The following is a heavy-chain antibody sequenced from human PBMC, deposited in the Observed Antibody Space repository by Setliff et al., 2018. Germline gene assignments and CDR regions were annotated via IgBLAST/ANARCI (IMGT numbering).Heavy chain of an antibody. V-gene: IGHV4-59*01. CDR1: GVSISSYY. CDR3: ARLSWNGLRYYGLDV. J-gene: IGHJ6*02. CDR2: IQKSGGT. Sequence: PSETLSLTCNVSGVSISSYYWSWIRQPPGKGLESIGYIQKSGGTNYNPALKSRVTISVDTSTNQFSLKLRSVIAADTAVYYCARLSWNGLRYYGLDVWGQGTTVTVSS. D-gene: IGHD3-3*01.